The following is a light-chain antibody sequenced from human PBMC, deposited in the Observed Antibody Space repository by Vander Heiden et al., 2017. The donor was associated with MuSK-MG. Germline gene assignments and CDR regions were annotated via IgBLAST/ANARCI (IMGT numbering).Light chain of an antibody. V-gene: IGLV2-14*01. J-gene: IGLJ1*01. Sequence: QSALTQPAPVSGSPGQSITISCTGPSSDVGGYNYVSWYQQHPGKAPKLMIYEVSNRPSGVSDRFSGSKSGNTASLTISGLQAEDEADYYCSSYTYSSSNYVFGTGTKVTGL. CDR3: SSYTYSSSNYV. CDR1: SSDVGGYNY. CDR2: EVS.